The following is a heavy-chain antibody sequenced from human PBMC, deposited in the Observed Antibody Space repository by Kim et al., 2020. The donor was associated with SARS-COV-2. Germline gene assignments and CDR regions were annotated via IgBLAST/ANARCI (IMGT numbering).Heavy chain of an antibody. CDR1: GGSISSYY. CDR2: IYTSGST. D-gene: IGHD6-13*01. V-gene: IGHV4-4*07. J-gene: IGHJ4*02. Sequence: SETLSLTCTVSGGSISSYYWSWIRQPAGKGLEWIGRIYTSGSTNYNPSLKSRVTMSVDTSKNQFSLKLSSVTAADTAVYYCARDSPYSSSWYHEYWGQGTLVTVSS. CDR3: ARDSPYSSSWYHEY.